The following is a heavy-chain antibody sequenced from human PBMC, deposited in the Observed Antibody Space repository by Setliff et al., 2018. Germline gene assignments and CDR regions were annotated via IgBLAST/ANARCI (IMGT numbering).Heavy chain of an antibody. CDR1: GGSFSGYY. J-gene: IGHJ4*02. CDR2: INHSGST. D-gene: IGHD3-3*01. Sequence: PSETLSLTCAVYGGSFSGYYWSWIRQPPGKGLEWIGEINHSGSTNYNPSLKSRVTISVDTSKNQFSLKLSSVTAADTAVYYCARGFTIFGVVMCYFDYWGQGTLVT. CDR3: ARGFTIFGVVMCYFDY. V-gene: IGHV4-34*01.